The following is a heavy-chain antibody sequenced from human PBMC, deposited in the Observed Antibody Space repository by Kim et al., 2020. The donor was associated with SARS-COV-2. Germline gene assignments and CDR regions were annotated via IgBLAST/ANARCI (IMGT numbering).Heavy chain of an antibody. J-gene: IGHJ4*02. CDR3: ARGKGAFWPDQRPYYFDY. D-gene: IGHD3-3*01. CDR2: INHSGST. CDR1: GGSFSGYY. V-gene: IGHV4-34*01. Sequence: SETLSLTCAVYGGSFSGYYWSWIRQPPGKGLEWIGEINHSGSTNYNPSLKSRVTISVDTSKNQFSLKLSSVTAADTAVYYCARGKGAFWPDQRPYYFDYWGQGTLVTVSS.